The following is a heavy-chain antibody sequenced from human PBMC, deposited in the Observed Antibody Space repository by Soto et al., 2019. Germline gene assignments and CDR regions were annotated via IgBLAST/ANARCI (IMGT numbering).Heavy chain of an antibody. J-gene: IGHJ4*02. Sequence: EVQLVESGGGLVKPGGSLRLSCAASGFTFSSYSMNWVRQAPGKGLEWVSSISSSSSYIYYADSVKGRVTISRDNAKNSLYLQMNSLRAEDTAVYYCASGYSSSWYEYWGQGTLVTVSS. CDR2: ISSSSSYI. CDR1: GFTFSSYS. D-gene: IGHD6-13*01. CDR3: ASGYSSSWYEY. V-gene: IGHV3-21*01.